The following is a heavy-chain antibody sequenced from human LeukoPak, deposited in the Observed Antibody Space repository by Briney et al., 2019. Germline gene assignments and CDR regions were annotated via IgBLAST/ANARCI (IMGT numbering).Heavy chain of an antibody. D-gene: IGHD6-13*01. CDR3: AREWQGGIAAAGARIEGDY. V-gene: IGHV3-7*01. J-gene: IGHJ4*02. Sequence: GGSLRLSCAVSGFSVSGYWMTWARQAPGKGLEWVANINQDGSEKNYVDSVKGRFTISRDNAENSLFLRMNSLRVEDTAVYYCAREWQGGIAAAGARIEGDYWGQGTLVAVSS. CDR1: GFSVSGYW. CDR2: INQDGSEK.